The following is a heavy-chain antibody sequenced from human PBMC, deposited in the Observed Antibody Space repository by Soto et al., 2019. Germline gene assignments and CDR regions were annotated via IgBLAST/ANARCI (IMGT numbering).Heavy chain of an antibody. J-gene: IGHJ3*02. V-gene: IGHV3-30*18. CDR1: GFTFSSYG. CDR3: AKDPTMIVVADAFDI. Sequence: SLRLSCAASGFTFSSYGMHWVRQAPGKGLEWVAVISYDGSNKYYADSVKGRFTISRDNSKNTLYLQMNSLRAEDTAVYYCAKDPTMIVVADAFDIWGQGTMVTVSS. D-gene: IGHD3-22*01. CDR2: ISYDGSNK.